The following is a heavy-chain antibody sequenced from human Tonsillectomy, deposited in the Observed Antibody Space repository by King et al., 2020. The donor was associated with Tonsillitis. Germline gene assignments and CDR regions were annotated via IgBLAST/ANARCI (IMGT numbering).Heavy chain of an antibody. V-gene: IGHV3-23*04. Sequence: VQLVESGGGLVQPGGSLRLSCVASGFTFSDFAMSWVRQAPGKGLEWVSGISGSGSTTKFADSVKGRYSISRDNSRNTVHLQMDSLRPEDTATYYCAKALGGLHVPTLNFDHWGQGTLVTVSS. CDR2: ISGSGSTT. CDR3: AKALGGLHVPTLNFDH. J-gene: IGHJ4*02. D-gene: IGHD3-16*01. CDR1: GFTFSDFA.